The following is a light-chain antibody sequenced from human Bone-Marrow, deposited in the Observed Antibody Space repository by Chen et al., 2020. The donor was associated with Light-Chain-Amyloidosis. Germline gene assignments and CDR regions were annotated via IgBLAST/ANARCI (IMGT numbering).Light chain of an antibody. CDR1: QTISSNY. Sequence: EIVLTQYPGTLSLSPGEGANLSCRASQTISSNYLTWYQQKFGQAPRLLIYGSSSRATGIPDRFTGSESGTDFTLTINRLEPEDFAMYYCKQYGTSPLTFGGGTKVEIK. V-gene: IGKV3-20*01. CDR2: GSS. J-gene: IGKJ4*01. CDR3: KQYGTSPLT.